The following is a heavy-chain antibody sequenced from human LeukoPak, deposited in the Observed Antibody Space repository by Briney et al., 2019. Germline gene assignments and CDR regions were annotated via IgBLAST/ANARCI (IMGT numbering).Heavy chain of an antibody. D-gene: IGHD6-19*01. CDR2: IGASGDTT. Sequence: GGSLRLSCAASGFTFSNSAMTSVRESPGHGLGWGSDIGASGDTTRYAASVKGRLTISRDNSKHTLYLQMNSLRAEDTAVDYCADTDKGQWHPSYWFDPWGQGTMVTVSS. CDR3: ADTDKGQWHPSYWFDP. J-gene: IGHJ5*01. V-gene: IGHV3-23*01. CDR1: GFTFSNSA.